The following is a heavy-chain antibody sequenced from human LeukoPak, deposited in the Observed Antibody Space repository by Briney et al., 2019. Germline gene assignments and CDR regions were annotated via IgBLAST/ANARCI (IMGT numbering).Heavy chain of an antibody. CDR1: GYTFTSYG. Sequence: GASVTVSCKASGYTFTSYGISWVRQAPGQGLEWMGWISAYNGNTNYAQKLQGRVTMTTDTSTSTAYMELRSLRSDDTAVYYGASNAPGSYYYYGMDVWGQGTTVTVSS. D-gene: IGHD1-26*01. V-gene: IGHV1-18*01. CDR2: ISAYNGNT. CDR3: ASNAPGSYYYYGMDV. J-gene: IGHJ6*02.